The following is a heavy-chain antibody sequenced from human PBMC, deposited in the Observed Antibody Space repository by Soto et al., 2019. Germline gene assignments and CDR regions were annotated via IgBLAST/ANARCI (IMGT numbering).Heavy chain of an antibody. CDR3: ARSTYGEGYPHFFAD. J-gene: IGHJ4*02. V-gene: IGHV4-30-4*01. CDR2: IHNTGNT. D-gene: IGHD3-16*02. Sequence: QVQLQESGPGVVMPSQTLSLTCAVSGGSIDDINSYWTWIRQSPGRSPEWIGYIHNTGNTFYSPSLKRRLAISIDRSKSQFSLKLSAVTAADTAFYYCARSTYGEGYPHFFADWGQGTLVTVSS. CDR1: GGSIDDINSY.